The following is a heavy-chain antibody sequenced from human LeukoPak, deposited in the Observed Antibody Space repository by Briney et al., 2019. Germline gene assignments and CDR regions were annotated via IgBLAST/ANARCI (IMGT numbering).Heavy chain of an antibody. J-gene: IGHJ5*02. V-gene: IGHV4-38-2*02. CDR1: GYSISSGYF. Sequence: PSETLSPTCAVSGYSISSGYFWVWIRQPPGKGLEWIGSIYHTGATYYNPSLRSPVTISVDTSKNQFSLEVNSVTAADTAVYYCARDLGLTISANWFDPWGQGTLVTVSS. D-gene: IGHD3-9*01. CDR3: ARDLGLTISANWFDP. CDR2: IYHTGAT.